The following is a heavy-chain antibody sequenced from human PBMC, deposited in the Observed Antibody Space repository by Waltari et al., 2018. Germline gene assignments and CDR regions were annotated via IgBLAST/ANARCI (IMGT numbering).Heavy chain of an antibody. J-gene: IGHJ5*02. Sequence: VQLVQSGAEVKKPGASVKVSCKASGYTFPAYYMPWVPTAPGKGLEWMGRVDPEDGETIYAEKFQGRVTITSDTSTDTAYMELSSLRSEDTAVYYCATGTIAAAGQKFDPWGQGTLVTVSS. V-gene: IGHV1-69-2*01. D-gene: IGHD6-13*01. CDR3: ATGTIAAAGQKFDP. CDR1: GYTFPAYY. CDR2: VDPEDGET.